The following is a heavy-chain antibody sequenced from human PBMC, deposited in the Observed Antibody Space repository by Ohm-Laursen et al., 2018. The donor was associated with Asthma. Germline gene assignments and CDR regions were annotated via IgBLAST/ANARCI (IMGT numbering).Heavy chain of an antibody. Sequence: GTLSLTCTVSGSSINSDYWTWIRQPPGKGLEWIGYIFKSENTKYNPSLKSRVTISADTSKNQFSLKLSFVTAADTAVYYCARAVLSAYPLNWGQGTLVTVSS. CDR2: IFKSENT. V-gene: IGHV4-59*01. D-gene: IGHD3-10*01. CDR3: ARAVLSAYPLN. J-gene: IGHJ4*02. CDR1: GSSINSDY.